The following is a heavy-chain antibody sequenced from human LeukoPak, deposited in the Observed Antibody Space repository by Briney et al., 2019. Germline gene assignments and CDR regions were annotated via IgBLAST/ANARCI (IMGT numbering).Heavy chain of an antibody. J-gene: IGHJ3*02. CDR2: ISAYNGNT. Sequence: ASVKVSCKASGYTFTSYGIIWVRQAPGQGLEWMGWISAYNGNTNYAQKLQGRVTMTTDTSTSTAYMELRSLRSDDTAVYYCARDPREIAVAFDAFDIWGQGTMVTVSS. V-gene: IGHV1-18*01. CDR3: ARDPREIAVAFDAFDI. CDR1: GYTFTSYG. D-gene: IGHD6-19*01.